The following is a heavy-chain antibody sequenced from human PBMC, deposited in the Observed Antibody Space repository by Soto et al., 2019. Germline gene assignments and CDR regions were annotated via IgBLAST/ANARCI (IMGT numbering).Heavy chain of an antibody. D-gene: IGHD2-15*01. V-gene: IGHV1-18*01. CDR1: GYTFTSYG. Sequence: GASVKVSCKASGYTFTSYGISWVRQAPGQGLEWMGWISAYNGSTSYAQKFQGRVTMTRDTSTSSVYMELSSLRSEDTAVYYCARGTRPGYCSGGSCYSSWFDPWGQGTLVTVLL. CDR2: ISAYNGST. CDR3: ARGTRPGYCSGGSCYSSWFDP. J-gene: IGHJ5*02.